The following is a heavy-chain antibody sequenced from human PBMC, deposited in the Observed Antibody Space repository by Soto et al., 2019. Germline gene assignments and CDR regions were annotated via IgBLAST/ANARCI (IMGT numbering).Heavy chain of an antibody. V-gene: IGHV3-23*05. Sequence: GGSLRLSCTASGLPHSSFAMMWVRQAPGKGLECVAGIYGSGRGIEYADSVKGRFTISRDNSKNTVYLQMTDLRADDTAIYYCAKDAVYNDGLWLMDHWGQGAQVTVS. CDR3: AKDAVYNDGLWLMDH. J-gene: IGHJ4*02. D-gene: IGHD2-21*01. CDR1: GLPHSSFA. CDR2: IYGSGRGI.